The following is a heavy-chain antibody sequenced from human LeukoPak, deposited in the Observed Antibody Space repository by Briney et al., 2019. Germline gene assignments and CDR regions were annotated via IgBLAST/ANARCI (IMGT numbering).Heavy chain of an antibody. CDR3: ARIKAVGVPVAIDAYYSYGMDV. V-gene: IGHV1-69*05. CDR1: GGTFSSYA. D-gene: IGHD2-2*01. J-gene: IGHJ6*02. CDR2: IIPIFGTA. Sequence: ASVKVSCKASGGTFSSYAISWVRQAPGQGLEWMGGIIPIFGTANYAQKFQGRVTITTDESTSTAYMELSSLTSEDTAVYYCARIKAVGVPVAIDAYYSYGMDVWGQGTAVAVSS.